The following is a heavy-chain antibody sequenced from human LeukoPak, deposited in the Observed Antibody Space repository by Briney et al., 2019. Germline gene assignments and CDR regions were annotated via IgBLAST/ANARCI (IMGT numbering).Heavy chain of an antibody. J-gene: IGHJ4*02. Sequence: GGSLRLSCAASGFTFSSYWMSWVRQAPGQGLEWVSTISNSGDATFYADAVKGRFTISRDNSKNTLYLQMYSLRAEDTAIYYCAKAPPYTKYFDYWGQGTLLTVFS. CDR2: ISNSGDAT. CDR3: AKAPPYTKYFDY. CDR1: GFTFSSYW. V-gene: IGHV3-23*01. D-gene: IGHD1-1*01.